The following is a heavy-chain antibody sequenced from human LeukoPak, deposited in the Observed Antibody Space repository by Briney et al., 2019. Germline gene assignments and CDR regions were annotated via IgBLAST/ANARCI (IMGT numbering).Heavy chain of an antibody. CDR1: GYTFTSYG. CDR3: ARDVPGRNIVVVPAATVDY. J-gene: IGHJ4*02. D-gene: IGHD2-2*01. CDR2: ISAYNGNT. Sequence: ASVKVSCKASGYTFTSYGISWVRQAPGQGLEWMGWISAYNGNTNYAQKLQGRVTMTTDTSTSTAYMELRSLRSDDTAVYYCARDVPGRNIVVVPAATVDYWGQGTLVTVSS. V-gene: IGHV1-18*01.